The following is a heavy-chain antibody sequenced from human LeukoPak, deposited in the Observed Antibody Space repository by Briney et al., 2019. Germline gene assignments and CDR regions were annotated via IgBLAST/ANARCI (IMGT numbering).Heavy chain of an antibody. CDR2: IKQEGSEK. J-gene: IGHJ4*02. Sequence: GGSLRLSCAASGFTFSSYWMSWVRQAPGKGLAWVANIKQEGSEKSYVDSVKGRFTISRDNAKNSLYLQMNSLRAEDTAVYYCARDQLKGVGAIYHIYFDYWGQGTLVTVSS. D-gene: IGHD1-26*01. V-gene: IGHV3-7*01. CDR1: GFTFSSYW. CDR3: ARDQLKGVGAIYHIYFDY.